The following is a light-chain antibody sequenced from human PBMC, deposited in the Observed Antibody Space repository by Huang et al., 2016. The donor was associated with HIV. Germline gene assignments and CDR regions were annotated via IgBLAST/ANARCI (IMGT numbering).Light chain of an antibody. CDR1: QSVNGT. CDR3: QQYDDWPLT. CDR2: SVS. V-gene: IGKV3-15*01. J-gene: IGKJ4*01. Sequence: EIVMAQSLAILSVSPGERATLPCRASQSVNGTLAWYQHRPGQAPRLLMYSVSTRATGVPARFSGSGSGTDFTLTISGLQSEDLGIYFCQQYDDWPLTFGGGTKVEIK.